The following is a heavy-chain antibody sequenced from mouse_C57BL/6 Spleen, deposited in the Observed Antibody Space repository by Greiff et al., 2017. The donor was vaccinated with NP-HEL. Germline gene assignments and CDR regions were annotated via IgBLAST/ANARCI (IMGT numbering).Heavy chain of an antibody. D-gene: IGHD2-4*01. V-gene: IGHV5-17*01. Sequence: EVQLVESGGGLVKPGGSLKLSCAASGFTFSDYGMHWVRQAPEKGLEWVAYISSGSSTIYYADTVKGRFTISRDNAKNTLFLQMTSLRSEDTAMYYCATYYDYDEKGLWDYWGQGTTLTVSS. CDR2: ISSGSSTI. CDR1: GFTFSDYG. J-gene: IGHJ2*01. CDR3: ATYYDYDEKGLWDY.